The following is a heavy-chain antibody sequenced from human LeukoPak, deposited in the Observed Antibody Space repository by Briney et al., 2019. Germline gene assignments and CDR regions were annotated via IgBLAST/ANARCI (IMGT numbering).Heavy chain of an antibody. CDR3: ARVRYCSTNRCYDREFDS. CDR2: IYYSGNT. J-gene: IGHJ4*02. V-gene: IGHV4-59*01. D-gene: IGHD2-2*01. Sequence: SETLSLTCTVSGGSISNYYWSWIRQPPGKGLEWIGYIYYSGNTNYNPSLKSRVTISVDTSKNQFSLKLNSVTAADTAVYYCARVRYCSTNRCYDREFDSWGQGSLATVSS. CDR1: GGSISNYY.